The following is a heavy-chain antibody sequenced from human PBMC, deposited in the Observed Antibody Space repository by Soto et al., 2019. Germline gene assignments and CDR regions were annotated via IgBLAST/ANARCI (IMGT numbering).Heavy chain of an antibody. Sequence: GGSLRLSCAASGFNFSSYAMSWVRQAPGKGLEWVSAISGSGGSTYYADSVKGRFTISRDNSKNTLYLQMNSLRAEDTAVYYCAKDRVPAVYYDFWSGSDYWGQGTLVTVSS. CDR2: ISGSGGST. CDR3: AKDRVPAVYYDFWSGSDY. D-gene: IGHD3-3*01. J-gene: IGHJ4*02. CDR1: GFNFSSYA. V-gene: IGHV3-23*01.